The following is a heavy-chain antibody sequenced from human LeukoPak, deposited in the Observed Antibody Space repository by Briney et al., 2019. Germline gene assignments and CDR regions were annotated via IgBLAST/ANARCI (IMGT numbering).Heavy chain of an antibody. CDR3: ARGGVDTAMATADWFDP. CDR1: GGTFSSYA. CDR2: IIPLFGTA. V-gene: IGHV1-69*06. D-gene: IGHD5-18*01. Sequence: APLKVSRKASGGTFSSYAISWVRQAPGHGLECMGGIIPLFGTANYAQKFLGRVTITADKSTSTAYIELSSLRSEDTALYYCARGGVDTAMATADWFDPWGQGTLVTVSS. J-gene: IGHJ5*02.